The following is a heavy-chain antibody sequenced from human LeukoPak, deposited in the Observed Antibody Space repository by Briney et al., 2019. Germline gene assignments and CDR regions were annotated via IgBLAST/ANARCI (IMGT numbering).Heavy chain of an antibody. CDR1: GFTFSSYG. Sequence: PGRSLRLSCAASGFTFSSYGMHWVRQAPGKGLEWVAVISYDGSNKYYADSVKGRFTISRDNSKNTLYLQMNSLRAEDTAVYYCAGDSSGYYYDAFDIWGQGTMVTVSS. CDR2: ISYDGSNK. CDR3: AGDSSGYYYDAFDI. V-gene: IGHV3-30*03. D-gene: IGHD3-22*01. J-gene: IGHJ3*02.